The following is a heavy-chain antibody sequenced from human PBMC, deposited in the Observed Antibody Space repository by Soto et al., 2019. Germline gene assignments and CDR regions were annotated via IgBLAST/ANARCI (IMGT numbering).Heavy chain of an antibody. V-gene: IGHV3-53*04. J-gene: IGHJ3*02. CDR3: ARFKYSGYPDAFDI. CDR1: GFTVSSIY. D-gene: IGHD5-12*01. Sequence: EVQLVESGGGLVQPGGSLRLSCAASGFTVSSIYMSWVRQAPGKGLEWVSVIYSGGSTYYADSVKGRFTISRHNSKNTLYLQMNSLRAEDTAVYYCARFKYSGYPDAFDIWGQGTMVTVSS. CDR2: IYSGGST.